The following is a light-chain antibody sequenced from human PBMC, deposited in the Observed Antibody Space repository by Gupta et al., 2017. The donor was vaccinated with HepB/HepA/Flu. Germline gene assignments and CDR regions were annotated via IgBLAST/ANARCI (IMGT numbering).Light chain of an antibody. CDR3: QQCNNWPPDT. J-gene: IGKJ1*01. CDR2: GAS. V-gene: IGKV3-15*01. CDR1: QSVSSN. Sequence: EIVMTQYPATLSVAPGERATLACRASQSVSSNLAWYQQKPGQAPRLLIYGASTRATGIPARFSGSGSGTEFTLTISSLQSEDFAVYYCQQCNNWPPDTFGQGTRLEIK.